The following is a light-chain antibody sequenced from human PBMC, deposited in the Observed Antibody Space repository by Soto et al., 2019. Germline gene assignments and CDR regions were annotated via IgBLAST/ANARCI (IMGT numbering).Light chain of an antibody. V-gene: IGLV2-14*01. Sequence: QSALTQPASVSGSPGQSITISCTGTSSDVGGYNYVSWYHQHPGKAPKLMIYEVSNRPSGVSNRFSGSKSGNTASLPISGLQDEDEAAYYCSSYKNSGTPYVVFGGGTQLTVL. CDR2: EVS. CDR1: SSDVGGYNY. CDR3: SSYKNSGTPYVV. J-gene: IGLJ2*01.